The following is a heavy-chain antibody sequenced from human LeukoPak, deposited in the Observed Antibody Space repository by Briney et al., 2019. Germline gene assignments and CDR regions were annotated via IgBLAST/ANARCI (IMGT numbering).Heavy chain of an antibody. CDR2: ISSSSSSYI. CDR1: GFTFSSYS. CDR3: ARAWDYITVTTDFDY. J-gene: IGHJ4*02. Sequence: PGGSLRLSCAASGFTFSSYSMNWVRQAPGKGLEWVSSISSSSSSYIYYADSVKGRFTISRDNAKNSLYLQMNSLRAEDTAVYYCARAWDYITVTTDFDYWGQGTLVTVSS. V-gene: IGHV3-21*01. D-gene: IGHD4-17*01.